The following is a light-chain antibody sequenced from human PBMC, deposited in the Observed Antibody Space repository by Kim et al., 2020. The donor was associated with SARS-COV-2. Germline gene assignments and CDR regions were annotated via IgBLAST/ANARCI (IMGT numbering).Light chain of an antibody. J-gene: IGLJ1*01. CDR1: SSDIGAYDY. CDR3: ASYTASSTYI. Sequence: GQSITISCTGTSSDIGAYDYVSWYQHHPDKAPKLMIYDVTKRPSGVSHRFSGSKSGYTASLTISRLQPDDEAHYYCASYTASSTYIFGTGTKVTVL. CDR2: DVT. V-gene: IGLV2-14*03.